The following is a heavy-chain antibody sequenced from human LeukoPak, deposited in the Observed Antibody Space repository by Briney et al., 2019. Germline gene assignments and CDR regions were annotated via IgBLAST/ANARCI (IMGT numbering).Heavy chain of an antibody. Sequence: GGSLRLSCAASGFTFDDYAMHWVRQAPGKGLEWVSGISWNSGSIGYADSVKGRFTISRDNAKNSLYLQMNSLRAEDTALYYCAKDVPATVTTDFSYWGQGTLVTVSS. CDR3: AKDVPATVTTDFSY. J-gene: IGHJ4*02. CDR2: ISWNSGSI. D-gene: IGHD4-17*01. V-gene: IGHV3-9*01. CDR1: GFTFDDYA.